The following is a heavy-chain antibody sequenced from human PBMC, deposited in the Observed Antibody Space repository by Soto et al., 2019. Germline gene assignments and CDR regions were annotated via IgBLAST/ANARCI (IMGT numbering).Heavy chain of an antibody. D-gene: IGHD1-26*01. J-gene: IGHJ4*02. CDR1: GFTFSGSA. CDR2: IRSKANSYAT. V-gene: IGHV3-73*01. CDR3: TRHEVEDC. Sequence: EVQLVESGGGLVQPGWSLKLSCAASGFTFSGSAMHWVRQASGKGLEWVGRIRSKANSYATAYAASVKGRFTISRDDSKNTAYLQMNSLRTEDTAVYYCTRHEVEDCWGQGTLVTVSS.